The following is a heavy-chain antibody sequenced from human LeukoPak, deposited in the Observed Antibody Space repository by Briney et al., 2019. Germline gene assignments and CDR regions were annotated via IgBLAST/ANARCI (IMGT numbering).Heavy chain of an antibody. CDR1: GGSISSDW. V-gene: IGHV4-4*02. CDR3: ARGELLVDY. J-gene: IGHJ4*02. CDR2: IYHSGST. Sequence: SETLSLTCAVSGGSISSDWWTWVRQPPGKGLEWIGEIYHSGSTNYNSSLKSRVTISVDKSKNQFSLELSSVTTADTAVYYCARGELLVDYWGQGTLVTVSS. D-gene: IGHD3-10*01.